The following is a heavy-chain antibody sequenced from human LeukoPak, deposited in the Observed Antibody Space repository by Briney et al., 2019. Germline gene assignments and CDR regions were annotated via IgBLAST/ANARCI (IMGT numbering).Heavy chain of an antibody. Sequence: GGSLRLSCAASGFTFSSYSMNWVRQAPGKGLEWVSYISSSSSTIYYADSVKGRFTISRDNAKNSLYPQMNSLRAEDTAVYYCARPLFSPGYYYYYYMDVWGKGTTVTVSS. D-gene: IGHD2/OR15-2a*01. J-gene: IGHJ6*03. CDR3: ARPLFSPGYYYYYYMDV. V-gene: IGHV3-48*04. CDR1: GFTFSSYS. CDR2: ISSSSSTI.